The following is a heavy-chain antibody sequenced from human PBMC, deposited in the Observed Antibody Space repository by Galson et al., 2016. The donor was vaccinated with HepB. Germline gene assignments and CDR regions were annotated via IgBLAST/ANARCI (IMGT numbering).Heavy chain of an antibody. V-gene: IGHV3-30*03. J-gene: IGHJ4*02. D-gene: IGHD2-2*01. Sequence: SLRLSCAASGFSFSSFAMHWVRQAPGKGLEWVAVISCDGSNTFYADSVKGRFTISRDYSKNTVYLEMNGLRAEDTAVYYCARDECRITSCYGYWGQGTLVTVSS. CDR3: ARDECRITSCYGY. CDR1: GFSFSSFA. CDR2: ISCDGSNT.